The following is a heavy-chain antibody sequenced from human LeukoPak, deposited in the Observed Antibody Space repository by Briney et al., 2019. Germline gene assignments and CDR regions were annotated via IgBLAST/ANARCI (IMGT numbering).Heavy chain of an antibody. CDR1: GGSFSGYY. CDR3: ARSFRRYYYGSGSYLYFDY. CDR2: INHSGST. V-gene: IGHV4-34*01. Sequence: PSETLPLTCAVYGGSFSGYYWSWIRQPPGKGLEWIGEINHSGSTNYNPSLKSRVTISVDTSKNQFSLKLSSVTAADTAVYYCARSFRRYYYGSGSYLYFDYWGQGTLVTVSS. J-gene: IGHJ4*02. D-gene: IGHD3-10*01.